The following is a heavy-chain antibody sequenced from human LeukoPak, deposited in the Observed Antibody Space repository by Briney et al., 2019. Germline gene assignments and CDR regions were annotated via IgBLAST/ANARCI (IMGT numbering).Heavy chain of an antibody. V-gene: IGHV7-4-1*02. CDR2: INTNTGNP. Sequence: ASVEVSSHASGYTIHNYYVNWGLQPPGERVGGVGWINTNTGNPTYAQGFTGPFVCSLDTSVSTAYLQISSLKAEDTAVYYCARDFKAAVRYFQHWGQGTLVTVSS. CDR1: GYTIHNYY. D-gene: IGHD6-13*01. J-gene: IGHJ1*01. CDR3: ARDFKAAVRYFQH.